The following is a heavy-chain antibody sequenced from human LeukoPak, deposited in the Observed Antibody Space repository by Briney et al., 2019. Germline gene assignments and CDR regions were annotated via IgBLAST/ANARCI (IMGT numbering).Heavy chain of an antibody. CDR1: GFTFSYYG. D-gene: IGHD1-26*01. CDR3: AKSHLPNTYSGTYYCDY. Sequence: SGGSLRLSCAASGFTFSYYGMHWVRQAPGKGLEWVAFIRYDETETYFGDSVKGRFSISRDNSKNTVYLQMNSLRAEDTAMYYCAKSHLPNTYSGTYYCDYWGQGTLVTVSS. V-gene: IGHV3-30*02. J-gene: IGHJ4*02. CDR2: IRYDETET.